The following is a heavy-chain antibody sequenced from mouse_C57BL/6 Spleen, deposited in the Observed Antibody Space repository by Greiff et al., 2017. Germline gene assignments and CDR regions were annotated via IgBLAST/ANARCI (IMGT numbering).Heavy chain of an antibody. CDR3: ARHYYCSTRYFDV. D-gene: IGHD1-1*01. Sequence: QVQLQQPGAELVMPGASVKLSCKASGYTFTSYWMNWVKQRPGQGLEWIGEIDPADSYTNYNQKFKGKSTLTVDKSTSTAYMQLSSLTSEDSAIYYYARHYYCSTRYFDVWGTGTTVTVSS. J-gene: IGHJ1*03. V-gene: IGHV1-69*01. CDR2: IDPADSYT. CDR1: GYTFTSYW.